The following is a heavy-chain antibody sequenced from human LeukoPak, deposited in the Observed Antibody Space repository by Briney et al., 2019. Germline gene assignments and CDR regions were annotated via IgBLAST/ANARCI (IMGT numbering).Heavy chain of an antibody. Sequence: ASVTVSCKTSGYTFTGYNLDWVRQAPAQGLEWMGWLNPNNGATNYAQKFQGRVTMTRDTSINTASMALSRLRSDDTAVYYFAREYYFDPSGYYLELVWFDPRRQGTIVTVSS. V-gene: IGHV1-2*02. CDR2: LNPNNGAT. CDR1: GYTFTGYN. D-gene: IGHD3-22*01. J-gene: IGHJ5*02. CDR3: AREYYFDPSGYYLELVWFDP.